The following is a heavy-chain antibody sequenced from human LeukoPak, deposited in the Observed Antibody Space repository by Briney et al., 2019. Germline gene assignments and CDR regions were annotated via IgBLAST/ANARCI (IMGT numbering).Heavy chain of an antibody. V-gene: IGHV4-59*08. CDR2: IYYSGST. Sequence: SETLSLTCTVSGGSISSYYWSWIRQPPGKGLEWIGYIYYSGSTNYNPSLKSRVTISVDTSKNQFSLKLSSVTAADTAVYYCARRSGSSWYGRSWFDPWGQGTLVTVSS. J-gene: IGHJ5*02. D-gene: IGHD6-13*01. CDR1: GGSISSYY. CDR3: ARRSGSSWYGRSWFDP.